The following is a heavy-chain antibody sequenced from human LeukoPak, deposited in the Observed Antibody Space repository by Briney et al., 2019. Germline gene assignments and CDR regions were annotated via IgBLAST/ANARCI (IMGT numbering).Heavy chain of an antibody. D-gene: IGHD5-24*01. CDR1: RFTFSSYA. CDR2: ISGSGGNT. Sequence: PGGSLRLSCAASRFTFSSYAMSWVRQAPGKGLEWVSAISGSGGNTYYADSVKGRFTISRDNSKNTLFLQIDNLRVDDTAVYYRAKGRGKDGQNLFDYWGQGTLITVSS. V-gene: IGHV3-23*01. J-gene: IGHJ4*02. CDR3: AKGRGKDGQNLFDY.